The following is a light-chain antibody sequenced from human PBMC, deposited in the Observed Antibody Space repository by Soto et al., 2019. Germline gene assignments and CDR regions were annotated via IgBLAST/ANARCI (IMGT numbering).Light chain of an antibody. Sequence: VLTQSPATLSVSPGERATLSCRASQSISSNLAWYQQKPGQAPRLLIYGASSRATGVPDRFSASGSGTDFTLTISRLEPEDFAVYYCQQYGRSPFTFGPGTKVDI. J-gene: IGKJ3*01. CDR3: QQYGRSPFT. CDR2: GAS. V-gene: IGKV3-20*01. CDR1: QSISSN.